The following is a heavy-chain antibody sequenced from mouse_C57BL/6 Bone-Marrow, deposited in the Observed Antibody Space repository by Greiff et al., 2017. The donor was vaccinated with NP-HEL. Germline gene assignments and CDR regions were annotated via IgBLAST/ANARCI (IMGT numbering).Heavy chain of an antibody. V-gene: IGHV1-19*01. CDR3: ARGGDGSSYVYFDY. CDR2: INPYNGGT. CDR1: GYTFTDYY. J-gene: IGHJ2*01. Sequence: EVQLQQSGPVLVKPGASVKMSCKASGYTFTDYYMNWVKQSHGKSLEWIGVINPYNGGTSYNQKFKGKATLTVDKSSSTAYMELNSLTSEDSAVYYCARGGDGSSYVYFDYWGQGTTLTVSS. D-gene: IGHD1-1*01.